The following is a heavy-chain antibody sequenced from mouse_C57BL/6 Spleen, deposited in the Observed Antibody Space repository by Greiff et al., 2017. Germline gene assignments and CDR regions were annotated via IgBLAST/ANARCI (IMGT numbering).Heavy chain of an antibody. CDR2: IHPNSGST. J-gene: IGHJ2*01. D-gene: IGHD2-4*01. CDR3: ARDFNYDYDPFDY. CDR1: GYTFTSYW. Sequence: VQLQQPGAELVKPGASVKLSCKASGYTFTSYWMHWVKQRPGQGLEWIGMIHPNSGSTNYNEKFKSKATLTVDKSSSTAYMQLSSLTSEDSAVYYCARDFNYDYDPFDYWGQGTTLTVSS. V-gene: IGHV1-64*01.